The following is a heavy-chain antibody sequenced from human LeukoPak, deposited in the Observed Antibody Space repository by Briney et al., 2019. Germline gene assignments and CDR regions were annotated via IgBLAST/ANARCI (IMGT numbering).Heavy chain of an antibody. CDR3: AREYHFSLGSEAHFDY. D-gene: IGHD3-10*01. Sequence: GGSLRLSCAASGSTFSSSRMNWVRQAPGKGLEWVSSISSTSSYIYYADSVKGRFTISRDNAKNSLYLQMNSLRAEDTAVYYCAREYHFSLGSEAHFDYWGQGTLVTVSS. CDR2: ISSTSSYI. J-gene: IGHJ4*02. CDR1: GSTFSSSR. V-gene: IGHV3-21*01.